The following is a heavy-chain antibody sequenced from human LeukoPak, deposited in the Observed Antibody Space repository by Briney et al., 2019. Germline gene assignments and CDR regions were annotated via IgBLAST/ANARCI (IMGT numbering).Heavy chain of an antibody. D-gene: IGHD3-22*01. CDR1: GFTFSSYG. V-gene: IGHV3-23*01. CDR2: ISGSGGST. CDR3: AKASAMIVTSYFDY. Sequence: GGTLRLSCAASGFTFSSYGMSWVRQAPGKGLEWVSAISGSGGSTYYADSVKGRFTISRDNSKNTLYLQMNSLRAVDTAVYYCAKASAMIVTSYFDYWGQGTLVTVSS. J-gene: IGHJ4*02.